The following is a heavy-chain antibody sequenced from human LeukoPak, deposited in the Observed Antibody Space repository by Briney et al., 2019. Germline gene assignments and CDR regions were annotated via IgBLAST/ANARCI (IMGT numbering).Heavy chain of an antibody. CDR2: IFGSGGST. CDR3: AKTTTGYSSGRFPGWPVDY. J-gene: IGHJ4*02. CDR1: GFTFSSYA. D-gene: IGHD6-19*01. Sequence: GGSLRLSCAASGFTFSSYAMYWVRQAPGKGLEWVSGIFGSGGSTHYADSVKGLFTISRDNSKNTVYLQMNSLRAEDTAVYYCAKTTTGYSSGRFPGWPVDYWGQGTLVTVSS. V-gene: IGHV3-23*01.